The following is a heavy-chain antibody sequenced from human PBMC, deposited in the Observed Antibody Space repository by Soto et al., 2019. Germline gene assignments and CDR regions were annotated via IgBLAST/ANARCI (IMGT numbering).Heavy chain of an antibody. Sequence: SETLSLTCAVYGGSFSGYYWSWIRQPPGKGLEWIGEINHSGSTNYNPSLKSRVTISVDTSKNQFSLKLSSVTAADTAVYYCARPTTFGGEPQSDAFDIWGQGTMVTVSS. V-gene: IGHV4-34*01. D-gene: IGHD3-16*01. CDR3: ARPTTFGGEPQSDAFDI. J-gene: IGHJ3*02. CDR2: INHSGST. CDR1: GGSFSGYY.